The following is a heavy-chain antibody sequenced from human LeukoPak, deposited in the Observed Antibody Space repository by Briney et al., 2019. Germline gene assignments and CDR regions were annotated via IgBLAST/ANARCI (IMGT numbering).Heavy chain of an antibody. Sequence: SETLSLTCTVSGGSISSSSYYWGWIRQPPGKGLEWIGSIYYSGSTYYNPSPKSRVTISVDTSKNQFSLKLSSVTAADTAVYYRATDDFWSGYYAHYWGQGTLVTVSS. V-gene: IGHV4-39*01. D-gene: IGHD3-3*01. J-gene: IGHJ4*02. CDR1: GGSISSSSYY. CDR2: IYYSGST. CDR3: ATDDFWSGYYAHY.